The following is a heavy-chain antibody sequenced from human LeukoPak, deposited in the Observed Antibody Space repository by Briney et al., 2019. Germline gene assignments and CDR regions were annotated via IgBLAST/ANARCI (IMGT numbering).Heavy chain of an antibody. CDR1: GGSISSYY. J-gene: IGHJ4*02. CDR3: ARAGSSWYRPFDY. Sequence: SETLSLTCTVSGGSISSYYWSWIPQPPGKGLEWIGYIYYSGSTNYNPSLKSRVTISVDTSKNQFSLKLSSVTAADTAVYYCARAGSSWYRPFDYWGQGTLVTVSS. V-gene: IGHV4-59*01. D-gene: IGHD6-13*01. CDR2: IYYSGST.